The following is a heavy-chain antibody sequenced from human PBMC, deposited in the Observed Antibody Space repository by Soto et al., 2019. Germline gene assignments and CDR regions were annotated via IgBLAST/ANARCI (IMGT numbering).Heavy chain of an antibody. J-gene: IGHJ3*02. V-gene: IGHV3-23*01. CDR2: ISGNGDST. Sequence: EVQLLESGGGLVQPGGSLRLSCAASGFTFSSYPMTWVRQAPGKGLEWVSTISGNGDSTYYADSVKGRFTISRDNPKNTLYLRMNSLRAEDTAVYYCAKYRYPRGAFDIWGQGTMVTVSS. CDR1: GFTFSSYP. CDR3: AKYRYPRGAFDI. D-gene: IGHD1-20*01.